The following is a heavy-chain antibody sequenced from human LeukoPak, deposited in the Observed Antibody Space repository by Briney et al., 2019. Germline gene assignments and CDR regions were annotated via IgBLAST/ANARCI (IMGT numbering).Heavy chain of an antibody. CDR3: ARDVSLGYCSSTSCFTTAWDV. CDR2: IKQDGSEK. D-gene: IGHD2-2*01. V-gene: IGHV3-7*03. CDR1: GFTFSSYW. J-gene: IGHJ6*04. Sequence: GGSLRLSRAASGFTFSSYWMSWVRQAPGKGLEWVANIKQDGSEKYYVDSVKGRFTISRDNAKNSLCLQMNSLRAEDTAVYYCARDVSLGYCSSTSCFTTAWDVWGKGTTVTVSS.